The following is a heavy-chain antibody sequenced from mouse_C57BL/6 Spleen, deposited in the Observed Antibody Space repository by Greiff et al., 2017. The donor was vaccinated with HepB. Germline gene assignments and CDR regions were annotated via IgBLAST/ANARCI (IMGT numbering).Heavy chain of an antibody. J-gene: IGHJ2*01. CDR2: IDPETGGT. CDR1: GYTFTDYE. CDR3: TRWRLLRSYYVDY. Sequence: VQLQQSGAELVRPGASVTLSCKASGYTFTDYEMHWVKQTPVHGLEWIGAIDPETGGTAYNQKFKGKAILTADKSSSTAYMELRSLTSEDSAVYYCTRWRLLRSYYVDYWGQGTTLTVSS. D-gene: IGHD1-1*01. V-gene: IGHV1-15*01.